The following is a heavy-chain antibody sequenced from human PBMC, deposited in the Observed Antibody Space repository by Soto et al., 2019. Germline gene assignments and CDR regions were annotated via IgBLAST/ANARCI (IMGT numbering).Heavy chain of an antibody. CDR1: GYTFTGYY. J-gene: IGHJ6*02. Sequence: ASVEVSCKASGYTFTGYYMHWVRQAPGQGLEWMGWINPNSGGTNYAQKFQDRVTMTRDTSISTAYMELSRLRSDDTAVYYCARAMAAPGYYYGMDVWGQGTTVTVSS. D-gene: IGHD3-10*01. CDR3: ARAMAAPGYYYGMDV. V-gene: IGHV1-2*02. CDR2: INPNSGGT.